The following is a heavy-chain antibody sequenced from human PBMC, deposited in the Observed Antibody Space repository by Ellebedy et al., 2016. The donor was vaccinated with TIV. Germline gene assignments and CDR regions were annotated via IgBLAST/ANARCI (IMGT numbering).Heavy chain of an antibody. CDR2: LYYDGST. Sequence: MPSETLSLTCTVSGSSINKSSHYWGWIRQPPGKGLEWIGNLYYDGSTYYNPSLTSRVTISVDTSKNLLSLRLSSVTAADTAVYYCAKGPGWGTGLAGTSRFDFWGQGTLVSVTS. CDR1: GSSINKSSHY. D-gene: IGHD6-19*01. J-gene: IGHJ4*02. CDR3: AKGPGWGTGLAGTSRFDF. V-gene: IGHV4-39*07.